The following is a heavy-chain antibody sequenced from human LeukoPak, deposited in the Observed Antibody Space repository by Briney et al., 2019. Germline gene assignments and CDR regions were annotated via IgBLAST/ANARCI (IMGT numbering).Heavy chain of an antibody. D-gene: IGHD1-26*01. CDR1: AGSFSGYY. Sequence: SETRSLTCAVYAGSFSGYYWSWIRQPPGKGLEWIGEISPSASTNYNPALKSRVTISTDTSKNQFSLKLTSLTAADTAVHYCARAHYLALKYWGHGILVTVSS. J-gene: IGHJ4*01. CDR2: ISPSAST. V-gene: IGHV4-34*01. CDR3: ARAHYLALKY.